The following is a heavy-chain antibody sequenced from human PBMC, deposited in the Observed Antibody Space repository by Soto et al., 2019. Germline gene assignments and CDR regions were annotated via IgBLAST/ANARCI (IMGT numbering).Heavy chain of an antibody. CDR1: GFTFSSYS. CDR3: ARGPRLGELSLYSNWFAP. V-gene: IGHV3-21*01. J-gene: IGHJ5*02. CDR2: ISSSSSYI. Sequence: EVQLVESGGGLVKPGGSLRLSCAASGFTFSSYSMNWVRQAPGKGLEWVSSISSSSSYIYYADSVKGRFTFSRDNAKNSLYLQMNSLRAEDTAVYYCARGPRLGELSLYSNWFAPWGQGTLVTVSS. D-gene: IGHD3-16*02.